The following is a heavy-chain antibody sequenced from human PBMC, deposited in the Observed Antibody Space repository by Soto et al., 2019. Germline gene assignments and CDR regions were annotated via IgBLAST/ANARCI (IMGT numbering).Heavy chain of an antibody. V-gene: IGHV1-24*01. Sequence: ASVKVSCKVSGYTLTELSMHWVRQAPGKGLEWMGGFDPEDGETIYAQKFQGRVTMTEDTSTDTAYMELSSLRSEDTAVYYCATDGERYCSGGSCYPAGYWFDPWGQGTLVTVSS. CDR3: ATDGERYCSGGSCYPAGYWFDP. CDR1: GYTLTELS. CDR2: FDPEDGET. D-gene: IGHD2-15*01. J-gene: IGHJ5*02.